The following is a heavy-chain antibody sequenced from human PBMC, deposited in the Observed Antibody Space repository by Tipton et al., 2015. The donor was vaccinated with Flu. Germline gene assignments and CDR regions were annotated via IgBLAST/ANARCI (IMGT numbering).Heavy chain of an antibody. V-gene: IGHV1-69-2*01. J-gene: IGHJ4*02. Sequence: VQLVQSGAEVKKPGASVKISCVISGYTFTDYYIHWVRQAPGKGLEWMGLINPEDGHPIYAREFQGRVTVTAVTSSGTAYMELNSLRSEDTAVYYCAVFCRGASCRFRDFVYWGPGTLVTVS. CDR1: GYTFTDYY. CDR2: INPEDGHP. D-gene: IGHD2-2*01. CDR3: AVFCRGASCRFRDFVY.